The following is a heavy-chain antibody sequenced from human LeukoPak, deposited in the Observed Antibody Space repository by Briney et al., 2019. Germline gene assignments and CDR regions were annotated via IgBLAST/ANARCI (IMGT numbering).Heavy chain of an antibody. D-gene: IGHD4-17*01. V-gene: IGHV3-48*01. J-gene: IGHJ4*02. CDR1: GFTFSSYS. CDR2: ISSSSSTI. Sequence: GGSRRLSCAASGFTFSSYSMNWVRQAPGKGLEWVSYISSSSSTIYYADSVKGRFTISRDNAKNSLYLQMNSLRAEDTAVYYCARSTVTTGDYWGQGTLVTVSS. CDR3: ARSTVTTGDY.